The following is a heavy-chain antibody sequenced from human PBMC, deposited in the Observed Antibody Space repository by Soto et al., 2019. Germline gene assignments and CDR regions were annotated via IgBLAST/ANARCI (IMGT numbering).Heavy chain of an antibody. J-gene: IGHJ5*02. CDR3: ARGVAAAGNWFDP. Sequence: GGSLRLSCAASGFTFSSYGMHWVRQAPGKGLEWVAVIWYDGSNKYYADSVKGRFTISRDNSKNTLYLQMNSLRAEDTAVYYCARGVAAAGNWFDPWGQGTLVTVSS. V-gene: IGHV3-33*01. CDR2: IWYDGSNK. CDR1: GFTFSSYG. D-gene: IGHD6-13*01.